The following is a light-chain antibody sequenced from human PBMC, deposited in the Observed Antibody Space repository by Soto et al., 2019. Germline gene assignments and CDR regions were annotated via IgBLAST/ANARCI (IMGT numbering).Light chain of an antibody. CDR2: GAS. CDR3: QQYGSSPPT. V-gene: IGKV3-20*01. CDR1: QSVSRY. Sequence: IVLAQSPGTWSSSPVKRAYLSCXASQSVSRYLTWYQQKPGQGPRVLIYGASSRATGTPDRFSGSGSGTDFTLTINRLEPEDFALYYCQQYGSSPPTFGQGTKVDNK. J-gene: IGKJ1*01.